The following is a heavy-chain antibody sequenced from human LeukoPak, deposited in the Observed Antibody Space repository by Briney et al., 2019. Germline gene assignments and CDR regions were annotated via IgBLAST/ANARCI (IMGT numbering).Heavy chain of an antibody. CDR1: GYTFTNYY. CDR2: INPSGGST. CDR3: ASTVTTMEAFWFDP. V-gene: IGHV1-46*01. Sequence: ASVKVSCKASGYTFTNYYLHWVRQAPGQGLEWMGIINPSGGSTSYAQKFQGRVTMTRDTSTSTVYMELSSLRSEDTAVYYCASTVTTMEAFWFDPWGQGTLVTVSS. D-gene: IGHD4-11*01. J-gene: IGHJ5*02.